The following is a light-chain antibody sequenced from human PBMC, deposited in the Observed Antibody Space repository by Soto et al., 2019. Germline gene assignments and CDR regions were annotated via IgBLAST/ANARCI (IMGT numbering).Light chain of an antibody. V-gene: IGLV1-47*02. CDR1: SSNIGINY. J-gene: IGLJ3*02. CDR2: SNN. CDR3: ATWDDSLSGRV. Sequence: QSVVTQPPSASGTPGQMVTISCSGSSSNIGINYVFWYQHLPGAAPKLLIFSNNQRASGVPDRFSGSKSGTSASLSISGLRSEDEADYYCATWDDSLSGRVFGGGTKVTV.